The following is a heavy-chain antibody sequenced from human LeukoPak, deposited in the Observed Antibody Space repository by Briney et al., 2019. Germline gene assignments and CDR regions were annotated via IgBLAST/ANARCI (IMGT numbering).Heavy chain of an antibody. CDR3: ARGDITGYSSGWYNWFDP. D-gene: IGHD6-19*01. Sequence: SETLSLTCAVYGGSFSGYYWSWIRQPPGKGREWIGEINHSGSTNYNPSLKSRFTISVDTSKTQFSLKLSSVPAADTAVYYCARGDITGYSSGWYNWFDPWGQGTLVTVSS. CDR2: INHSGST. V-gene: IGHV4-34*01. CDR1: GGSFSGYY. J-gene: IGHJ5*02.